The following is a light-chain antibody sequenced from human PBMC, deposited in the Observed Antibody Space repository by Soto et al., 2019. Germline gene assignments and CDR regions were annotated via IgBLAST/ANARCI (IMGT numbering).Light chain of an antibody. V-gene: IGLV2-14*01. CDR2: AVS. Sequence: QSALTQPASVSGSPGQSITISCTGTSSDVGGYNYVSWYQQHPGKAPKLMIYAVSNRPSGVSNRFSGSKSGNTASLTISGVLADEEADDYCSSYTSSSTLVYVFGAGTKLTVL. CDR1: SSDVGGYNY. J-gene: IGLJ1*01. CDR3: SSYTSSSTLVYV.